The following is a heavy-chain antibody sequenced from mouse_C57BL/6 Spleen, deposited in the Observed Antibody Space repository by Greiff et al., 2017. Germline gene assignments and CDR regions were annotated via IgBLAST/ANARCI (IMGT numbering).Heavy chain of an antibody. V-gene: IGHV1-82*01. J-gene: IGHJ4*01. CDR3: ARPYKYYAMDY. CDR1: GYAFSSSW. Sequence: QVQLKQSGPELVKPGASVKISCKASGYAFSSSWMNWVKQRPGKGLEWIGRIYPGDGDTNYNGKFKGKATLTADKSSSTAYMQLSSLTSEDSAVYFCARPYKYYAMDYWGQGTSGTVSS. CDR2: IYPGDGDT. D-gene: IGHD1-3*01.